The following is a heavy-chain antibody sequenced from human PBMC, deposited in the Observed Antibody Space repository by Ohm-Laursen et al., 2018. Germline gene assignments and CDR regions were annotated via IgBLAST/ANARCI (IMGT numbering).Heavy chain of an antibody. Sequence: SLRLSCSASGFTFSSYVMSWVRQAPGKGLEWVSLIYSGGDMFYADSVKGRFTIPRDKSKNTLYLQMNSLRVEDTAMYFCARDVPGIVASRGGGWGQGTLVTVSS. CDR3: ARDVPGIVASRGGG. CDR2: IYSGGDM. D-gene: IGHD3-16*01. CDR1: GFTFSSYV. V-gene: IGHV3-23*03. J-gene: IGHJ4*02.